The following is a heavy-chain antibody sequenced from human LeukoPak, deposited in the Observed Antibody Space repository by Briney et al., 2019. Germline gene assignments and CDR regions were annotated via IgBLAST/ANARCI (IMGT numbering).Heavy chain of an antibody. CDR3: AVTTMTISE. J-gene: IGHJ4*02. V-gene: IGHV4-39*01. CDR1: GGSISSSSYY. D-gene: IGHD4-17*01. Sequence: PSETLSLTCTVSGGSISSSSYYWGWIRQPPGKGLEWIGSIYYSGSTYYNPSLKSRVTISVDTSKNQVSLKLSSVTAADTAVYYCAVTTMTISEWGQGTLVTVSS. CDR2: IYYSGST.